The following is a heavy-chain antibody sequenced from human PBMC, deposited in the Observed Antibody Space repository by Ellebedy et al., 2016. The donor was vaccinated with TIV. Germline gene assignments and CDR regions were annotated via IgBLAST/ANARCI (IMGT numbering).Heavy chain of an antibody. CDR1: GVSITTNY. J-gene: IGHJ3*02. Sequence: MPSETLSLTCTVSGVSITTNYRSWIRQTPGKGLEWIGHIYYGGDTNYNPSLKSRLTLSLDTSKNHFSLNLTSVTAADTAVYYCARPYGSGWLGRSAFDIWGQGTMVTVSS. CDR2: IYYGGDT. V-gene: IGHV4-59*12. CDR3: ARPYGSGWLGRSAFDI. D-gene: IGHD6-19*01.